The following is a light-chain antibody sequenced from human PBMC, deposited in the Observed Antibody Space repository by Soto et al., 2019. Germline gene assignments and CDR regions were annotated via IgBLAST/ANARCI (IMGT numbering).Light chain of an antibody. V-gene: IGLV1-44*01. CDR2: GDD. CDR1: SSNIGSNS. Sequence: QSALIQPPSVSGTPGQRVTISCSGTSSNIGSNSANWCQQLPGAAPGLLIYGDDKRPSRAADRFCCSNSGASASPAISGLRPRDEADSDCEAWDERLKGLMFGGGTQLTVL. CDR3: EAWDERLKGLM. J-gene: IGLJ3*02.